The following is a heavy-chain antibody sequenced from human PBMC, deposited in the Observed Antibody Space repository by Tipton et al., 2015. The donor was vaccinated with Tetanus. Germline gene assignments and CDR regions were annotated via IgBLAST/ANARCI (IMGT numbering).Heavy chain of an antibody. Sequence: SLRLSCAASGFTFSSHWMSWVRQVPGKGLEWVANINQDGSAEFYVDSVKGRFTISRDNAKNSLFLQMDGLRAEDTAVYFCARANLNDFGDYSGLAHWGQGTLVTVSS. CDR3: ARANLNDFGDYSGLAH. CDR1: GFTFSSHW. V-gene: IGHV3-7*01. J-gene: IGHJ4*02. CDR2: INQDGSAE. D-gene: IGHD4-17*01.